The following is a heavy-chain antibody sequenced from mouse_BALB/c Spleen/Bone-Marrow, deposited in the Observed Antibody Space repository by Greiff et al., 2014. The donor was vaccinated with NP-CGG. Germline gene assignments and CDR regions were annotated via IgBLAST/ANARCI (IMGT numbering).Heavy chain of an antibody. CDR2: IAPGSGST. J-gene: IGHJ1*01. Sequence: DLVKPGASVKLSCKASGYTFTNYWLNWIKQRPGQGLEWIGRIAPGSGSTYYNEMFKGKTTLTVDTYSSTAYIQLRSLSSEDSDVYVCARGRYGYDGWDFDVWGAGTTVTVSS. D-gene: IGHD2-2*01. V-gene: IGHV1S41*01. CDR3: ARGRYGYDGWDFDV. CDR1: GYTFTNYW.